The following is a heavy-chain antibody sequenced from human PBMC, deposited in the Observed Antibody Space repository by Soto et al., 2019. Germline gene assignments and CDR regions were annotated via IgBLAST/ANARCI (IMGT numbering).Heavy chain of an antibody. CDR1: GFTFRSFT. D-gene: IGHD6-13*01. J-gene: IGHJ5*02. CDR2: ISSNSAYI. V-gene: IGHV3-21*01. Sequence: LRLSCAASGFTFRSFTMNWVRQAPGKGLEWVSTISSNSAYIYYTDALRGRFTISRDNAKNSLHLQMNSLRAEDTAVYYCTRDASRDSSARGWFDPCGQGTLVTVSS. CDR3: TRDASRDSSARGWFDP.